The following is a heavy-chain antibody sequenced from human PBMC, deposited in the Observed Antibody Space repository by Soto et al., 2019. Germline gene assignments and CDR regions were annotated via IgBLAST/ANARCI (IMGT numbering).Heavy chain of an antibody. CDR3: ARDQRYYGSGSYYSDS. Sequence: QVQLVQSGPEVKKPGVSVKVSCKTSGYVYISYGISWVRQAPGHGLEWVGWISAYTGKADYAQKFQGRVTMTTETSTSTAFLELRSLRSDDTAVYYCARDQRYYGSGSYYSDSWGQGTLVTVSS. J-gene: IGHJ4*02. V-gene: IGHV1-18*04. CDR1: GYVYISYG. D-gene: IGHD3-10*01. CDR2: ISAYTGKA.